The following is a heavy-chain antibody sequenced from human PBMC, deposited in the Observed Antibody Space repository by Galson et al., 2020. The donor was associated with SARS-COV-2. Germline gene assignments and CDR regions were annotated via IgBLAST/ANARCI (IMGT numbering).Heavy chain of an antibody. CDR3: ARSLRGTDYDILTGYHYYYYMDV. CDR1: GFTVSSNY. D-gene: IGHD3-9*01. Sequence: GESLKISCAASGFTVSSNYMTWVRQAPGKGLEWVSVVYGGGDTYYADSVKGRFTISRDNSKNTLYLQMNSLRAEDAAVYYCARSLRGTDYDILTGYHYYYYMDVWGKGTTVTISS. J-gene: IGHJ6*03. V-gene: IGHV3-66*01. CDR2: VYGGGDT.